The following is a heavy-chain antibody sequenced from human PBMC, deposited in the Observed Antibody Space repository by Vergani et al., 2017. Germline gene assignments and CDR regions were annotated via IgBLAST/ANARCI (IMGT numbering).Heavy chain of an antibody. J-gene: IGHJ6*04. Sequence: EVQVVESGGGVIKPGGSLRLSCVVSGITFKNAWINWVRQAPGKGLEWVARTRNKARGYSTDYAASVRGRFIVSRDASGKSVSLQMTRLRIDDTAVYFCARTLKFLDMDVLGKGTTVTVSS. CDR2: TRNKARGYST. CDR1: GITFKNAW. D-gene: IGHD3-3*01. V-gene: IGHV3-72*01. CDR3: ARTLKFLDMDV.